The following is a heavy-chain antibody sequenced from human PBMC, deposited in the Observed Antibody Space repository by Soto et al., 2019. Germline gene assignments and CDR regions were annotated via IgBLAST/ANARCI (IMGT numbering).Heavy chain of an antibody. CDR1: GFTFSSYA. J-gene: IGHJ6*03. Sequence: GSLRLSCAASGFTFSSYAMSWVRQAPGKGLEWVSAISGSGGSTYYADSVKGRFTISRDNSKNTLYLQMNSLRAEDTAVYYCAKGGGGSGSTHYYYYMDVWGKGTTVTVSS. D-gene: IGHD3-10*01. V-gene: IGHV3-23*01. CDR2: ISGSGGST. CDR3: AKGGGGSGSTHYYYYMDV.